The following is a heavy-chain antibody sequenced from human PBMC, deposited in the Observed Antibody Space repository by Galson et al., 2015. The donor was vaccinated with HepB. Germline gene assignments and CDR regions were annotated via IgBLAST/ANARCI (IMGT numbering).Heavy chain of an antibody. CDR3: AHYGINTIFGVVISSGWFDP. Sequence: FSGFSLSTSGEGVAWIRQPPGKALEWLALIYWDDDKRYSPSLKNRLSITKDTFKNQVVLTLTYMDPVDTATYYCAHYGINTIFGVVISSGWFDPWGQGTLVTVSS. D-gene: IGHD3-3*01. V-gene: IGHV2-5*02. J-gene: IGHJ5*02. CDR1: GFSLSTSGEG. CDR2: IYWDDDK.